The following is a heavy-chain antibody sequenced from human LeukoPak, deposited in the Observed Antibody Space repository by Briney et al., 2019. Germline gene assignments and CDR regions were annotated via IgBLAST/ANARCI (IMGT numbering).Heavy chain of an antibody. J-gene: IGHJ4*02. CDR2: INHSGST. D-gene: IGHD4-17*01. V-gene: IGHV4-34*01. Sequence: SETLSLTCAVYGGSFSGYYWSWIRQPPGKGLEWIGEINHSGSTNYNPSLKSRVTISVDTSKNQFSLKLSSVTAADTAVYYCARGGDYWSHYFDYWGQGTLVTVSS. CDR1: GGSFSGYY. CDR3: ARGGDYWSHYFDY.